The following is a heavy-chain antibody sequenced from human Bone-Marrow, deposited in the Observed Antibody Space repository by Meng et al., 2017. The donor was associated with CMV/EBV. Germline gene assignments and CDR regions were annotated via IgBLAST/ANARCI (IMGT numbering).Heavy chain of an antibody. CDR2: IRSKASSYAT. Sequence: GQRVVSVGCLVPPGGSLELSCAASGFTFSGAAMHWVRRASGKGLEWVGRIRSKASSYATAYAASVKGRFTISRDDSKNTAYLQMNSLKTEDTAVYYCTILNYDSSGYLDYWGQGTLVTVSS. CDR3: TILNYDSSGYLDY. CDR1: GFTFSGAA. D-gene: IGHD3-22*01. V-gene: IGHV3-73*02. J-gene: IGHJ4*02.